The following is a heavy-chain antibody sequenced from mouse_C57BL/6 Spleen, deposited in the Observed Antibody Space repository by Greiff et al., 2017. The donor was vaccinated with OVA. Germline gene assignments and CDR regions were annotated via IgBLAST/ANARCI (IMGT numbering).Heavy chain of an antibody. CDR1: GYTFTSYW. Sequence: QVQLQQPGAELVKPGASVKLSCKASGYTFTSYWMQWVKQRPGQGLEWIGEIDPSDSYTNYNQKFKGKATLTVDTSSSTAYMQLSSLTSEDSAVYYCARDRVIKGYFDVWGTGTTVT. D-gene: IGHD1-3*01. CDR2: IDPSDSYT. V-gene: IGHV1-50*01. J-gene: IGHJ1*03. CDR3: ARDRVIKGYFDV.